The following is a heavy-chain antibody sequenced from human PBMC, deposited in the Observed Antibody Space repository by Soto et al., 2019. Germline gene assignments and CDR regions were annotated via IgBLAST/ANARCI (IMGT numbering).Heavy chain of an antibody. CDR1: GFTFSSYA. Sequence: EVQLLESGGGLVQPGGSLRLSCAASGFTFSSYAMSWVRQAPGKGLEWVSAISGSGGSTYYADSVKGRFTISRDNPKNTLYLQMNSLRAEDTAVYYCAKDRGITFGGVIVPFDYWGQGTLVTVSS. V-gene: IGHV3-23*01. D-gene: IGHD3-16*02. CDR3: AKDRGITFGGVIVPFDY. CDR2: ISGSGGST. J-gene: IGHJ4*02.